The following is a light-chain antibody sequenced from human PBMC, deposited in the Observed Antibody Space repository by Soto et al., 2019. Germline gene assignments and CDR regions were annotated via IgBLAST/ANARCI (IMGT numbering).Light chain of an antibody. V-gene: IGLV2-23*02. J-gene: IGLJ2*01. Sequence: QSALAQPASVSGSPGQSITISCTGPSSDVGKYNFVSWYRQHPGKVPKLIIYQVDKRPSGISNRFSGSKSGNTASLTISGLQAEDEAEYFCCSFAGTSTIFGGGTKLTVL. CDR3: CSFAGTSTI. CDR2: QVD. CDR1: SSDVGKYNF.